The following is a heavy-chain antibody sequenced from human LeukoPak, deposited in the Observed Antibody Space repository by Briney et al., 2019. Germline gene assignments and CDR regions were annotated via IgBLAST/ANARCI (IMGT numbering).Heavy chain of an antibody. J-gene: IGHJ4*02. D-gene: IGHD2-15*01. CDR1: GGSITSSRYY. V-gene: IGHV4-39*01. Sequence: SETLSLTCNVSGGSITSSRYYWGWLPQPPGKELEWVGSIYHSGSHYFNPSLKTRIAIYVDTSKNPFSLSFSSVTAADTAVYYCASFVSGASARSYFDVWGQGTLIIVSS. CDR2: IYHSGSH. CDR3: ASFVSGASARSYFDV.